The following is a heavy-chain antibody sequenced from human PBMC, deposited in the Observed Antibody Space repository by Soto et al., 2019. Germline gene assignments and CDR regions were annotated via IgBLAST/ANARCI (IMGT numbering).Heavy chain of an antibody. CDR1: GGSLSSYY. D-gene: IGHD1-20*01. Sequence: PSETLSLTCTVSGGSLSSYYWSWIRQPPGKGLEWIGYIYYSGITNYNPSLKSRVTISVDTSKNQFSLKLSSVTAADTAVYYCARYKSNYYSGMDVWGQGTTVTVSS. V-gene: IGHV4-59*01. CDR3: ARYKSNYYSGMDV. CDR2: IYYSGIT. J-gene: IGHJ6*02.